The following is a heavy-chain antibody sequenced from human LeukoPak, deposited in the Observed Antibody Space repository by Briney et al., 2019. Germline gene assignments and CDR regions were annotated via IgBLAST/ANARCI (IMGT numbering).Heavy chain of an antibody. V-gene: IGHV1-8*03. CDR1: GYTFTSYD. Sequence: ASVKVSCKASGYTFTSYDINWVRQATGQGLEWMGWMNPNSGNTGYAQRFQGRVTITRNTSISTAYMELSSLRSEDTAVYYCARASYSSGDDAFDIWGQGTMVTVSS. D-gene: IGHD6-19*01. J-gene: IGHJ3*02. CDR2: MNPNSGNT. CDR3: ARASYSSGDDAFDI.